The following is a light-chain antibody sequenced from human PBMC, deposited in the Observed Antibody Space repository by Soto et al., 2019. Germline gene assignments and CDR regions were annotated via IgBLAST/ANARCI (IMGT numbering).Light chain of an antibody. CDR2: DAS. V-gene: IGKV3-11*01. J-gene: IGKJ3*01. CDR3: QQRGNWPPT. CDR1: QSIGSF. Sequence: EIVLTQSPATLSLSPGERATLSCRASQSIGSFLAWYQQKPGQPPRLLIYDASNRATGIPGRFSGSGSGTDFTLTISSLEPEDVAFYYCQQRGNWPPTFGPGTKVNIK.